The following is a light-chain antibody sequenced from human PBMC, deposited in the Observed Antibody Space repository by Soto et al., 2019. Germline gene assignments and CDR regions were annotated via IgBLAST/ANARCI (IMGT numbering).Light chain of an antibody. CDR3: QQYESYPMT. CDR2: KAS. V-gene: IGKV1-5*03. Sequence: DSQMTQYPSTLSASVGDRVTITCRASQSISSWLAWYQQKPGKAPKLLISKASTLHSGVPPRFSGSGSGTEFTLIISSLQPDDFATYYCQQYESYPMTFGGGTKVDIK. J-gene: IGKJ4*01. CDR1: QSISSW.